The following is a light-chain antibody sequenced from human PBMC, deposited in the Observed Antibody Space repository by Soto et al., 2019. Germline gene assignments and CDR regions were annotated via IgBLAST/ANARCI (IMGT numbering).Light chain of an antibody. CDR1: QTVNTW. CDR3: QQSYSTPRT. CDR2: AAS. J-gene: IGKJ1*01. V-gene: IGKV1-39*01. Sequence: DIQMTQSPSTLSASVGDRVTITCRASQTVNTWLAWYQQKPGKAPNLLIYAASSLQSGVPSRFSGRGSGTDFTLTISSLQPEDFATYFRQQSYSTPRTFGQGTKVDIK.